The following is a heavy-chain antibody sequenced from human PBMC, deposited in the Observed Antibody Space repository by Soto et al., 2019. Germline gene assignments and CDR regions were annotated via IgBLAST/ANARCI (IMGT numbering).Heavy chain of an antibody. D-gene: IGHD2-15*01. CDR2: IYYSGST. V-gene: IGHV4-59*08. J-gene: IGHJ5*02. CDR3: ARVHFPPGDIVVAVAATPPGFWFDP. CDR1: GGSISSYY. Sequence: SETLSLTCTVSGGSISSYYWSWIRQPPGRGLEWIGYIYYSGSTNYNPSLKSRVTISVDTSKNQFSLKLSSVTAADTAVYYCARVHFPPGDIVVAVAATPPGFWFDPWGQGTLVTVSS.